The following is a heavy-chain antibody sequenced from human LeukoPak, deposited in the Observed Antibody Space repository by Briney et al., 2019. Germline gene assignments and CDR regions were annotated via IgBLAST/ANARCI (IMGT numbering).Heavy chain of an antibody. Sequence: SETLSLTCAVYGGSFSGYYWSWIRQPPGKGLEWIGEINHSGSTNYNPSLKSRVTISVDTSKNQFSLKLSSVTAADTAVYYCARCPGSIAARRLRYFDLWGRGTLDTVSS. CDR1: GGSFSGYY. V-gene: IGHV4-34*01. J-gene: IGHJ2*01. D-gene: IGHD6-6*01. CDR2: INHSGST. CDR3: ARCPGSIAARRLRYFDL.